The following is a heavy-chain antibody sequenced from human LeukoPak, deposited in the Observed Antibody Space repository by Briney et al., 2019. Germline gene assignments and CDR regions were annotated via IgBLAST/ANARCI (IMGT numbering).Heavy chain of an antibody. D-gene: IGHD3-9*01. V-gene: IGHV1-8*01. Sequence: ASVKVSCKASGYTFTRYDINWVRQATGQGLEWMGWMNPNSGNTGYAQKFQGRVTMTRNTSISTAYMELSSLRSEDTAVYYCARDHYDTYGMDVWGQGTTVTVSS. CDR1: GYTFTRYD. CDR3: ARDHYDTYGMDV. CDR2: MNPNSGNT. J-gene: IGHJ6*02.